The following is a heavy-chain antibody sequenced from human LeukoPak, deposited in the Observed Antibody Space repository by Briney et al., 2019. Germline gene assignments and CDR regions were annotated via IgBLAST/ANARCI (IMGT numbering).Heavy chain of an antibody. V-gene: IGHV3-23*01. J-gene: IGHJ4*02. D-gene: IGHD2-21*02. CDR1: GFTFNNYA. CDR3: AKGPATAATDY. Sequence: GGSLRLSCAASGFTFNNYATNWVRQAPGKGLEWVSAISGSGGSAYYADSVKGRFTISRDNSKNTLFLQMNSLRAEDTAVYYCAKGPATAATDYWGQGTLVTVSS. CDR2: ISGSGGSA.